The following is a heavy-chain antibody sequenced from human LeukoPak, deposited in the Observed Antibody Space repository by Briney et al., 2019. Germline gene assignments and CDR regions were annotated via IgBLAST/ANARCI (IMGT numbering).Heavy chain of an antibody. CDR3: AKDPTHYRVWDYYETIGLSY. D-gene: IGHD3-22*01. Sequence: GGSLRLSCTASGFTFGDYAMSWFRQAPGKGLEWVGFIRSKAYGGTTEYAASVKGRFTISRDDSKSIAYLQMNSLRAEDTAVYYCAKDPTHYRVWDYYETIGLSYWGQGTLVTVSS. J-gene: IGHJ4*02. V-gene: IGHV3-49*03. CDR1: GFTFGDYA. CDR2: IRSKAYGGTT.